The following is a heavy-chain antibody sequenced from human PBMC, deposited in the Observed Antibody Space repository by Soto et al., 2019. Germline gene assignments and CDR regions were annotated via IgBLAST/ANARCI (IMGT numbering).Heavy chain of an antibody. CDR1: GYVFPSFG. J-gene: IGHJ3*02. V-gene: IGHV1-18*01. D-gene: IGHD2-15*01. Sequence: QRRLVQSGAEMKKPGASVKVSCQASGYVFPSFGINWVRQAPGQGLEWMGWIRPYNGKTKYAQRLNGRVNIPTDTSTYTAYMELRSLRSDDSAMYYCARESRVVSNAGAYSDIWGQGTMVALSS. CDR3: ARESRVVSNAGAYSDI. CDR2: IRPYNGKT.